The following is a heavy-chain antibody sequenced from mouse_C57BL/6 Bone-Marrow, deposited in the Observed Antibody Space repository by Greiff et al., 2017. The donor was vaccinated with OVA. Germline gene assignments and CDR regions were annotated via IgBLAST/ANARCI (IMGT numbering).Heavy chain of an antibody. V-gene: IGHV1-81*01. J-gene: IGHJ2*01. D-gene: IGHD1-1*01. CDR2: IYPRSGNT. CDR1: GYTFTSYG. CDR3: ARSTTVVASRNY. Sequence: QVQLQQSGAELARPGASVKLPCKASGYTFTSYGISWVKQRTGQGLEWIGEIYPRSGNTYYNEKFKGKATLTADKSSSTAYMELRSLTSEDSAVYFCARSTTVVASRNYWGQGTTLTVSS.